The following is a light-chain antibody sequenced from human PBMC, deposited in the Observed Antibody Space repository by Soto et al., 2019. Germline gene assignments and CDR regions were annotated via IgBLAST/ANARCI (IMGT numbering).Light chain of an antibody. CDR2: DAS. Sequence: EIVLTQSPATLSLSPGERATLSCRASQSVSSYLAWYQQKPGKAPRLLIYDASKRATGIPARFSGSGFGTDYPLTISSLEPEDLAVYYCQQRSKWRTFGQGTKVEIK. V-gene: IGKV3-11*01. CDR3: QQRSKWRT. CDR1: QSVSSY. J-gene: IGKJ1*01.